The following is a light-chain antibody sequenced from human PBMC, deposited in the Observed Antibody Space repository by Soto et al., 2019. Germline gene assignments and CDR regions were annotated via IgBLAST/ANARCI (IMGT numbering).Light chain of an antibody. CDR1: SSDVGTYNY. CDR3: SSYANSSTL. Sequence: QSALTQPASVSGSPGQSITISCTGTSSDVGTYNYVSWYQQHPGKAPKLMIYEVSDRPSGVSDRFSGSKSGNTASLTISGLQSEDEADYYCSSYANSSTLFGGGTKLTVL. J-gene: IGLJ2*01. CDR2: EVS. V-gene: IGLV2-14*01.